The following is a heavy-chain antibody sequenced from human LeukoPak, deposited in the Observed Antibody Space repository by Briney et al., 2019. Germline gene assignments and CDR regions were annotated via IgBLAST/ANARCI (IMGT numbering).Heavy chain of an antibody. J-gene: IGHJ4*02. CDR3: AKDWYYYDSSGYSDY. D-gene: IGHD3-22*01. V-gene: IGHV3-23*01. CDR1: GFTFSSYA. CDR2: ISASGGST. Sequence: GGSPRLSCAASGFTFSSYAMTWVRQAPGKGLQWVSGISASGGSTYYADSVRGRFTISRDNSKNTLYLQMNSLRAEDTAVYYCAKDWYYYDSSGYSDYWGQGTLVTVSS.